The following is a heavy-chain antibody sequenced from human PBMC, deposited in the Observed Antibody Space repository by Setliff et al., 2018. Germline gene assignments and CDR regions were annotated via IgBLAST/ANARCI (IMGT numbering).Heavy chain of an antibody. J-gene: IGHJ4*02. V-gene: IGHV3-48*01. CDR3: ARGIGTLDISRYFDY. Sequence: PGGSLRLSCAASGFTVSSNYMSWVRQAPGKGLEWISYISSSNSGMYYADSVKGRFTISRDSAKNSVYLQMNSLRAEDTAVYYCARGIGTLDISRYFDYWGQGTLVTVSS. CDR1: GFTVSSNY. D-gene: IGHD5-12*01. CDR2: ISSSNSGM.